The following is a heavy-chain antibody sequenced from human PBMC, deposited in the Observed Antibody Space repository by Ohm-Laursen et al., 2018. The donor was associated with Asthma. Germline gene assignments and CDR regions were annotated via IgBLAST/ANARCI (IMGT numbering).Heavy chain of an antibody. D-gene: IGHD3-22*01. CDR1: GGSITSGDYF. CDR3: ARGTFYYERTGYYFFDH. CDR2: IYYSGLT. J-gene: IGHJ4*02. Sequence: TLSLTCSVSGGSITSGDYFWSWIRQHPGKGLEWIGYIYYSGLTYSNPSLRSRVSISVDTSKNQFSLNLTPVTAADTAVYYCARGTFYYERTGYYFFDHWGQGALVTVSS. V-gene: IGHV4-31*03.